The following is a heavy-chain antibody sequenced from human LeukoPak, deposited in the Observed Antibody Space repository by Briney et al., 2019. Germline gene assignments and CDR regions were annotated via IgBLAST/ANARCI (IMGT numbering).Heavy chain of an antibody. J-gene: IGHJ4*02. D-gene: IGHD3-10*01. CDR3: ARGRMYYYGSGSYYGFDY. CDR1: GGSISGGSHH. Sequence: SETLSLTCTVSGGSISGGSHHWGWFRQSPGKGLEWIGSLYLSRTTYYNPSLKSRVTISVDTSKNQFSLKLSSVTAADTAVYYCARGRMYYYGSGSYYGFDYWGQGTLVTVSS. CDR2: LYLSRTT. V-gene: IGHV4-39*07.